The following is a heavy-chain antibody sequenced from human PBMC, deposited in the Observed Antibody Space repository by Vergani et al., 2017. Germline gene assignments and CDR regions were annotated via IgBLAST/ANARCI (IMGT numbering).Heavy chain of an antibody. D-gene: IGHD2-15*01. CDR3: ATAGAAYCRGASCYDFFEY. CDR2: TRYDGIVE. Sequence: QVQLVESGGGVVQPGGSLRLSCAASGCTFTNYGMHWVRQAPGKGLEGVAFTRYDGIVEYYGDSVRGRFTISRDNSKNTLYLQMNRLRPEDTAVYYCATAGAAYCRGASCYDFFEYWGQGTLVTVAS. CDR1: GCTFTNYG. J-gene: IGHJ4*02. V-gene: IGHV3-30*02.